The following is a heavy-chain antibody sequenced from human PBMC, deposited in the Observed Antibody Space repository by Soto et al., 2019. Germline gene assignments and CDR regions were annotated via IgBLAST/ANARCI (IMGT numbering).Heavy chain of an antibody. V-gene: IGHV3-23*01. D-gene: IGHD2-15*01. J-gene: IGHJ3*02. CDR3: AKEVPEDIVVVVAATPDAFDI. CDR1: GFTFSRDA. CDR2: ISGSGGST. Sequence: PGGPLRLSCAASGFTFSRDAMSWVRQAPGKGLEWVSAISGSGGSTYYADSVKGRFTISRDNSKNTLDLQTNSLRADDTAVYYCAKEVPEDIVVVVAATPDAFDIWRQGTMVTVSS.